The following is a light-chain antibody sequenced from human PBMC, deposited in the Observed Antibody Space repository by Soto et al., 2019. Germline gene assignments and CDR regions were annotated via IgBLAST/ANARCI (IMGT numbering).Light chain of an antibody. Sequence: DVQMTQSPSTLSASVGDRVTITCRASQGVNIWLAWYQQKPGRAPKLVIHRASILESGIPSRFSGSGSGTEFTVTLSGLQPDDFATYYCHQYNVDQSLGPWSKGEIK. CDR1: QGVNIW. J-gene: IGKJ1*01. V-gene: IGKV1-5*03. CDR3: HQYNVDQS. CDR2: RAS.